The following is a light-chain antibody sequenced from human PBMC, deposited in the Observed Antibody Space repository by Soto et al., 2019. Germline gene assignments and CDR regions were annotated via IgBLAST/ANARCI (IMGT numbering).Light chain of an antibody. Sequence: EMVWGQFPATLSLSRGEGATLSCRASQSVIRYLAWYQQKPGQAPRLLIYDTSNRATGVPARFSCSGSGTDFTLTVSSLEPEDFAVYYCQQRNSWITFGQGTRVEIK. CDR1: QSVIRY. CDR2: DTS. CDR3: QQRNSWIT. V-gene: IGKV3-11*01. J-gene: IGKJ5*01.